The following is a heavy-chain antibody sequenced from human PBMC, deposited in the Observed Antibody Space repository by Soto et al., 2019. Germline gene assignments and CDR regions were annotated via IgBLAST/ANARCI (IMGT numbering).Heavy chain of an antibody. V-gene: IGHV3-30*18. CDR1: GFTFSSYG. Sequence: GGSLRLSCAASGFTFSSYGMHWVRQAPGKGLEWVAVISYDGSNKYYADSVKGRFTISRDNSKNTLYLQMNSLRAEDTAVYYCAKVSSGYYYYYYGMDVWGQGTTVTVSS. D-gene: IGHD3-22*01. CDR3: AKVSSGYYYYYYGMDV. CDR2: ISYDGSNK. J-gene: IGHJ6*02.